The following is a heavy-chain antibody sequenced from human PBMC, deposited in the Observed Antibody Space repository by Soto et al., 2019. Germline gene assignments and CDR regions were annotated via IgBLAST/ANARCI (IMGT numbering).Heavy chain of an antibody. CDR3: ATPEGSNPRGTLLVDP. J-gene: IGHJ5*02. D-gene: IGHD3-3*01. V-gene: IGHV3-23*01. Sequence: LRLSCAASGFTFSSYAMSWVRQAPGKGLEWVSAISGSGGSTYYADSVKGRFTISRDNSKNTLYLQMNSLRAEDTAVFYWATPEGSNPRGTLLVDPWGQGTLVTVSS. CDR2: ISGSGGST. CDR1: GFTFSSYA.